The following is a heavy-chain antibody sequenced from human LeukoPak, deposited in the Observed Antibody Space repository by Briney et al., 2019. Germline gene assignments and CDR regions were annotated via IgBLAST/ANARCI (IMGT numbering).Heavy chain of an antibody. CDR1: GGSISSSDW. Sequence: SETLSLTCAVSGGSISSSDWWSWVRQPPGKGLEWIGEIYHSGSTNYNPSLKSRVTISVDKSKNQFSLKLSSVTAADTAVYYCALYCSSTSCRRGAFDYWGQGTLVTVSS. J-gene: IGHJ4*02. D-gene: IGHD2-2*01. CDR3: ALYCSSTSCRRGAFDY. V-gene: IGHV4-4*02. CDR2: IYHSGST.